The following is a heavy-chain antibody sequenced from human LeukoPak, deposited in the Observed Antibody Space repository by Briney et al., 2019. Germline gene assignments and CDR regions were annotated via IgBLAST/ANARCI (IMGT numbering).Heavy chain of an antibody. Sequence: SETLSLTCTVSGGSISSFYWSWIRQPPGKGLEWIGYIYYTGSTNYNPSLKSRVTISVDTSKNQFSLKLSSVTAADTAVYYCARSPMPGYYYDTSGYSWGQGTLVTVSS. CDR3: ARSPMPGYYYDTSGYS. V-gene: IGHV4-59*01. D-gene: IGHD3-22*01. CDR1: GGSISSFY. J-gene: IGHJ5*02. CDR2: IYYTGST.